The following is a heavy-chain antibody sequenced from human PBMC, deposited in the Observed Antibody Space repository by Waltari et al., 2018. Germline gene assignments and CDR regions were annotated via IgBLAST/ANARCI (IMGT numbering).Heavy chain of an antibody. V-gene: IGHV3-66*03. CDR2: IYSGGST. J-gene: IGHJ4*02. CDR1: GFTVSSNY. D-gene: IGHD3-22*01. Sequence: EVQLVESGGGLIQPGGSLRLSCAASGFTVSSNYMSWVRQAPGKGLEWVSVIYSGGSTYYADSVKGRFTISRDNSKNTLYLQMNSLRAEDTAVYYCATTSPVNSSGYRPFDYWGQGTLVTVSS. CDR3: ATTSPVNSSGYRPFDY.